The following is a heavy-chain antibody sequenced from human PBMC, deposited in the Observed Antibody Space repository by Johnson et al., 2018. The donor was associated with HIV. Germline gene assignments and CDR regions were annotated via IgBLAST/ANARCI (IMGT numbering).Heavy chain of an antibody. CDR1: GFTFSSYA. Sequence: QVQLVESGGGVVQPGRSLRLSCAASGFTFSSYAMHWVRQAPGKGLAWVAVISYDGSNKYYADSVKGRFTISRDNSKNTLYLQMNSLRAEDTAVYYCARGGGDDAFDIWGQGTMVTVSS. V-gene: IGHV3-30-3*01. CDR2: ISYDGSNK. CDR3: ARGGGDDAFDI. J-gene: IGHJ3*02. D-gene: IGHD3-16*01.